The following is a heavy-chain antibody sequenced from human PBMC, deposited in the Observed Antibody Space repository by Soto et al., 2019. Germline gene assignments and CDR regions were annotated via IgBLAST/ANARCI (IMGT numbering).Heavy chain of an antibody. Sequence: QVQLQESGPGLVKPSGTLSLTCVVSSGSISSSNWWSWVRQPPGKGLEWIGEIYHSGSTNYNPSLKSRVTISVDKSKNQFSLNLSSETAADTAVYHCARAGTLSSEKGSYDDYWGQGTLVTVSS. CDR2: IYHSGST. CDR1: SGSISSSNW. V-gene: IGHV4-4*02. J-gene: IGHJ4*02. D-gene: IGHD3-16*01. CDR3: ARAGTLSSEKGSYDDY.